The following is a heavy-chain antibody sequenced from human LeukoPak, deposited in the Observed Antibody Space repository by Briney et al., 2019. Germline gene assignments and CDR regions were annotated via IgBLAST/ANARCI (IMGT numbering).Heavy chain of an antibody. V-gene: IGHV3-33*01. J-gene: IGHJ4*02. CDR3: AGDGVDTAMAPIDY. CDR1: GFTFSSYG. D-gene: IGHD5-18*01. CDR2: IWYDGSNK. Sequence: QPGRSLRLSCAASGFTFSSYGMHWVRQAPGKGLEWVAVIWYDGSNKYYADSVKGRFTSSRDNFKNTLYLQMNSLRAEDTAVYYCAGDGVDTAMAPIDYWGQGTLVTVSS.